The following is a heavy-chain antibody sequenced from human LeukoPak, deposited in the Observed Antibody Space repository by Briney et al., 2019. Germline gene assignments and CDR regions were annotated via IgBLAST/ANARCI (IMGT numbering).Heavy chain of an antibody. CDR1: GFTFSGYS. D-gene: IGHD3-22*01. J-gene: IGHJ4*02. CDR3: ARRYDSSGYLFDY. V-gene: IGHV3-48*04. CDR2: ISSSSSTI. Sequence: GGSLRLSCAASGFTFSGYSMNWVRQAPGKGLEWVSYISSSSSTIYYADSVKGRFTISRDNAKNSLYLQMNSLRAEDTAVYYCARRYDSSGYLFDYWGQGTLVTVSS.